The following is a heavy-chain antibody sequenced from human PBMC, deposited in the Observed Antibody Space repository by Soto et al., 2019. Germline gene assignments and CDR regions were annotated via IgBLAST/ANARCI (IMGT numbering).Heavy chain of an antibody. D-gene: IGHD2-2*01. CDR3: ARDVGYCISTSCYGWFDP. V-gene: IGHV3-30-3*01. Sequence: GGSLRLSCAASGFTFSSYAMHWVRQAPGKGLEWVAVISYDGSNKYYADSVKGRFTISRDNSKNTLYLQMNSLRAEDTAVYYCARDVGYCISTSCYGWFDPWGQGTLVTVSS. CDR2: ISYDGSNK. CDR1: GFTFSSYA. J-gene: IGHJ5*02.